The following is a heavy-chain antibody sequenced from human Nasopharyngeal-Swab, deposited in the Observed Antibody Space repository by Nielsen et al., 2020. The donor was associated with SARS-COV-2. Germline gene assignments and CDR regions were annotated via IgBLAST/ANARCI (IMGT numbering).Heavy chain of an antibody. CDR3: ARDRSGFGFDF. V-gene: IGHV3-21*01. CDR2: VSTGGDYI. CDR1: GFTFRFYP. J-gene: IGHJ4*02. Sequence: GGSLRLSCAASGFTFRFYPMHWVRQAPGKGLEWVSSVSTGGDYIHYADLVQGRFAISRDTAKDSLYLQMNSLRAEDTAIYYCARDRSGFGFDFWGQGALVTVSP. D-gene: IGHD3-3*01.